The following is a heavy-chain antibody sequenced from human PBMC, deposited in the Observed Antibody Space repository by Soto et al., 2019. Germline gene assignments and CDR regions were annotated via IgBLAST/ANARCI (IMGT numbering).Heavy chain of an antibody. CDR3: ARRGSGSYSDY. V-gene: IGHV4-4*02. CDR1: GGSISSSNW. J-gene: IGHJ4*02. D-gene: IGHD3-10*01. CDR2: IYHSGST. Sequence: PSETLSLTCAVSGGSISSSNWWSWVRQPPGKGLEWIGEIYHSGSTYYNPSLKSRVTISVDTSKNQFSLKLSSVTAADTAVYYCARRGSGSYSDYWGQGTLVTVSS.